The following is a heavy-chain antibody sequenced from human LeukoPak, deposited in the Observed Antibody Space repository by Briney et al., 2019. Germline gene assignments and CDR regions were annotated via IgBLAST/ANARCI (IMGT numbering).Heavy chain of an antibody. Sequence: PGGSLRLSCAASGFTFSSYSMNWVRQAPGKGLEWVSYIGISSSTIDYADSVKGRFTISRDNSKNTLYLQMNSLRAEDTAVYYCAKDYHYYGSGSYYGFYFDYWGQGTLVTVSS. D-gene: IGHD3-10*01. V-gene: IGHV3-48*01. CDR1: GFTFSSYS. CDR2: IGISSSTI. J-gene: IGHJ4*02. CDR3: AKDYHYYGSGSYYGFYFDY.